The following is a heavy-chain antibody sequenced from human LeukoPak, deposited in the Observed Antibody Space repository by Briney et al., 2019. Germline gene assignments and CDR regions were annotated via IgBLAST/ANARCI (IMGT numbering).Heavy chain of an antibody. CDR3: AKGKVREFDY. Sequence: GGSLRLSCADSGFTFSSYAMSWVRQAPGKGLEWVSTMSGSGGNTYYADSVKGRFTISRDNSKNTLSLQMDSLRAEDTAVYYCAKGKVREFDYWGQGTLVTVSS. CDR1: GFTFSSYA. J-gene: IGHJ4*02. CDR2: MSGSGGNT. V-gene: IGHV3-23*01.